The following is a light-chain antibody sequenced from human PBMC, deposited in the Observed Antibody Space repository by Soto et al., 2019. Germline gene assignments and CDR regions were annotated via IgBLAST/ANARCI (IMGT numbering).Light chain of an antibody. CDR2: KAS. CDR3: QQYETYYT. V-gene: IGKV1-5*03. CDR1: QSISTW. Sequence: DIQMTQSPSTRSASVGDRVTITSRASQSISTWLAWYQQKPGKAPNLLIYKASNLESGVPSRFSGSGSGTEFTLTISGLQRDDFATYYCQQYETYYTFGQGTKLEIK. J-gene: IGKJ2*01.